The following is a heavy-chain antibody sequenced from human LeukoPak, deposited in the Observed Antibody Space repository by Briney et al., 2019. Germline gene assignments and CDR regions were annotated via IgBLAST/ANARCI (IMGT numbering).Heavy chain of an antibody. J-gene: IGHJ3*01. D-gene: IGHD1-14*01. CDR2: MYSGGST. Sequence: PGGSLRLSCTASGFTFGDYVMSWVRQAPGKGLEWVSVMYSGGSTYYADSVKGRFTISRDNSKNTLYLQMNSLRAEDTAVYYCAREVSYAFNFWGQGTMVTVSS. CDR1: GFTFGDYV. CDR3: AREVSYAFNF. V-gene: IGHV3-53*01.